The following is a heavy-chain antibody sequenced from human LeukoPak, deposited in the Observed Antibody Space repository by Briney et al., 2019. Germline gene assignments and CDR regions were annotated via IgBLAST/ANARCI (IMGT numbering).Heavy chain of an antibody. CDR1: GHTFTSYG. CDR2: ISAYNGNT. CDR3: ASQLLSGDYYYYGMDV. D-gene: IGHD2-2*01. V-gene: IGHV1-18*01. J-gene: IGHJ6*02. Sequence: ASVKVSCKASGHTFTSYGISWVRQAPGQGLEWMGWISAYNGNTNYAQKLQGRVTMTTDTSTSTAYMELRSLRSDDTAVYYCASQLLSGDYYYYGMDVWGQGTTVTVSS.